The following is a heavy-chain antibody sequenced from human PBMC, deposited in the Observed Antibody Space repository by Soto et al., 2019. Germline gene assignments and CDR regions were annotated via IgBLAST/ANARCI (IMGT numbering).Heavy chain of an antibody. J-gene: IGHJ4*02. D-gene: IGHD5-18*01. Sequence: PSETLSLTCTVSGGSISSGDYYWSWIRQPPGKGLEWIGYIYYSGSTNYSPSLKSRVTISVDTSKNQFSLKLSSVTAADTAVYYCARDLYSYGYFDYWGQGTLVTVSS. CDR1: GGSISSGDYY. CDR3: ARDLYSYGYFDY. CDR2: IYYSGST. V-gene: IGHV4-61*08.